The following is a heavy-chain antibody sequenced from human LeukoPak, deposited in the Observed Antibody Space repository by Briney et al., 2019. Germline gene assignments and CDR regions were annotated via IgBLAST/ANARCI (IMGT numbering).Heavy chain of an antibody. D-gene: IGHD2-15*01. CDR3: ARGGVVVVAALDY. CDR1: GYTFTGYY. J-gene: IGHJ4*02. V-gene: IGHV1-2*02. CDR2: IDPNSGGT. Sequence: ASVKVSCKASGYTFTGYYMHWVRQAPGQGLEWMGWIDPNSGGTNYAQKFQGRVTMTRDTSISTAYMELSRLRSDDTAVYYCARGGVVVVAALDYWGQGTLVTVSS.